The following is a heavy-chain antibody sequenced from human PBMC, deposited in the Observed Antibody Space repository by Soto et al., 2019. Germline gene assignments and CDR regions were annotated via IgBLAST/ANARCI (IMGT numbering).Heavy chain of an antibody. D-gene: IGHD1-1*01. CDR2: IAQDGSEK. V-gene: IGHV3-7*03. Sequence: PGGSLRLSCAASGFTFSSNWMSWVRQPPGRGLEWVANIAQDGSEKYYVDSVKGRFTISRDNARNSLSLQMNGLRAEDTAIYYCTRDSLQGRWGQGTLVTVSS. J-gene: IGHJ4*02. CDR3: TRDSLQGR. CDR1: GFTFSSNW.